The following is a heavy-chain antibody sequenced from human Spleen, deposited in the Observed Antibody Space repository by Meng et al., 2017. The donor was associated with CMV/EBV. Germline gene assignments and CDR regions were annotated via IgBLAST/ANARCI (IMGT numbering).Heavy chain of an antibody. V-gene: IGHV4-30-4*01. Sequence: SGGSISRGDDYWSWIRQSPGKGLEWIGYIYDSGTTYYNPSLKNRVTISVDTSKNQFSLNLTSVTAADTAVYYCARETRSFDFGVLNDPWGQGTLVTVSS. D-gene: IGHD3-3*01. J-gene: IGHJ5*02. CDR3: ARETRSFDFGVLNDP. CDR2: IYDSGTT. CDR1: GGSISRGDDY.